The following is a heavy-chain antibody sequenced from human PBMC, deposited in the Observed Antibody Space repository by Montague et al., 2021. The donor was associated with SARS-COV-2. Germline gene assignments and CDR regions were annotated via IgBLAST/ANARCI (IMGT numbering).Heavy chain of an antibody. J-gene: IGHJ6*02. D-gene: IGHD2-2*01. CDR2: INYSGSA. CDR3: AGRSVVLIPSVVEYYYGMDV. CDR1: GGSISSYY. V-gene: IGHV4-59*01. Sequence: SETLSLTYTVSGGSISSYYWNWIRQSPGKGLEWIGYINYSGSANYNPSPKIRVTISVDTSKTQLSLNLSSVTAADTAVYYCAGRSVVLIPSVVEYYYGMDVWGQGTTVTVSS.